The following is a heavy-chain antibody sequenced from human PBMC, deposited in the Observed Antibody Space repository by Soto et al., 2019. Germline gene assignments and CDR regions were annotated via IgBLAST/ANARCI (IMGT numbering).Heavy chain of an antibody. CDR2: IYYSGST. CDR3: ARGKGDYDFWSGDIGAHGYYYGMDV. D-gene: IGHD3-3*01. CDR1: GGAISRSY. J-gene: IGHJ6*02. Sequence: TSETLSLTCTVSGGAISRSYWSWIRQPPGKGLEWIETIYYSGSTYDNPSLKSRVTISVDTSKSQFSLRLSSVTAADTAAYESARGKGDYDFWSGDIGAHGYYYGMDVWGQGTTCTVSS. V-gene: IGHV4-59*01.